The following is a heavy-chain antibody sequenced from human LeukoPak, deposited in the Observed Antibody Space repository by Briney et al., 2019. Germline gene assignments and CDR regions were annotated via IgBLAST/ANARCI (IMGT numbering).Heavy chain of an antibody. CDR2: INGSGAST. CDR3: AKDVGKWESLHFFDY. J-gene: IGHJ4*02. V-gene: IGHV3-23*01. Sequence: GGSLRLSCLTSGFTLSTNAMSWVRQAPGKGLEWISGINGSGASTYYADSVKGRFTISRDDSRNTLYLQMNSLRGDDTAVYYCAKDVGKWESLHFFDYWGQGTLVTVSS. CDR1: GFTLSTNA. D-gene: IGHD1-26*01.